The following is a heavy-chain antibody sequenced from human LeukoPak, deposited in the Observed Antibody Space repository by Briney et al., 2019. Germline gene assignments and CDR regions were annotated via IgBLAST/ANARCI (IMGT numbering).Heavy chain of an antibody. CDR2: IYTSGST. CDR3: ARGDSYGEYPYYYHGMDV. D-gene: IGHD2/OR15-2a*01. V-gene: IGHV4-61*02. CDR1: SGSISSGSYY. J-gene: IGHJ6*02. Sequence: PSQTLSLTCTVSSGSISSGSYYWSWIRQPAGKGLEWIGRIYTSGSTNYNPSLKSRVTISVDTSKNQFSLKLSSVTAADTAVYYCARGDSYGEYPYYYHGMDVWGQGTTVTVSS.